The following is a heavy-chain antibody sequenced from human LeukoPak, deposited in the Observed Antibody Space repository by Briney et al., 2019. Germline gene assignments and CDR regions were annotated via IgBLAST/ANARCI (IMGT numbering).Heavy chain of an antibody. D-gene: IGHD3-22*01. V-gene: IGHV3-48*01. CDR1: GFTFSSYS. CDR2: ISSSSSTI. J-gene: IGHJ4*02. Sequence: GGSLRLSCAASGFTFSSYSMNWVRQAPGKGVEWVSYISSSSSTIYYADSVKGRFTISRDNAKNSLYLQMNSLRAEDTAVYYCARAIDYYDSSGYYWGQGTLVTVSS. CDR3: ARAIDYYDSSGYY.